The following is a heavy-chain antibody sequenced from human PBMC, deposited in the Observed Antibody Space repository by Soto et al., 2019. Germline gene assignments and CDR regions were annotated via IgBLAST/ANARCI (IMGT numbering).Heavy chain of an antibody. D-gene: IGHD1-26*01. V-gene: IGHV1-69*01. CDR3: AGTSGGGGYYYGMDV. CDR1: GGTFSSYA. Sequence: QVQLVQSGAEVKKPGSSVKVSCKASGGTFSSYAISWVRQAPGQGLEWMGGIIPIFGTANYAQKFQGRVTITADESPSTAYKELGRLRSEDTGGYYCAGTSGGGGYYYGMDVWGQGTTVTVSS. CDR2: IIPIFGTA. J-gene: IGHJ6*02.